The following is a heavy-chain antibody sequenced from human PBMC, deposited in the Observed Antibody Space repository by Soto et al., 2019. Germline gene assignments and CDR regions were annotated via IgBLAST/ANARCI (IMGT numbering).Heavy chain of an antibody. Sequence: QVQLQQWGAGLLKPSETLSLTCAVYGGSFSGYYWSWIRQPPGKGLEWIGEINHSGSTNYNPSLKSRVTISVDTSKNQFSLKLSSVTAADTAVYYCARRDRVGATLGVWGQGTLVTVSS. J-gene: IGHJ4*02. CDR1: GGSFSGYY. V-gene: IGHV4-34*01. D-gene: IGHD1-26*01. CDR3: ARRDRVGATLGV. CDR2: INHSGST.